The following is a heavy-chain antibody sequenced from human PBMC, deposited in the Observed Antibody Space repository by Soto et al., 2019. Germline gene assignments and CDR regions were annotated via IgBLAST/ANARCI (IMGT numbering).Heavy chain of an antibody. D-gene: IGHD3-9*01. CDR2: IDHSGST. J-gene: IGHJ5*02. CDR3: ARAASPYFDLLSAFHP. Sequence: WETLSLTCTVSGGSISSDYWSWIRQPPVNGLEWIGEIDHSGSTNYNPSLKSRVTISVDTSKNQFSLRLTSVTAADTAVYYCARAASPYFDLLSAFHPWGQGTLVTVS. V-gene: IGHV4-59*01. CDR1: GGSISSDY.